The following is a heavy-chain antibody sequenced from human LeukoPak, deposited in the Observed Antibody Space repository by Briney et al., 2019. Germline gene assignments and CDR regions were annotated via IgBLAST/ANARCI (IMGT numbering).Heavy chain of an antibody. CDR1: GYTFTSYD. V-gene: IGHV1-8*03. Sequence: GASVKVSCKASGYTFTSYDINWVRQATGQGLEWMGWMNPNSGNTGYAQKFQGRVTITRNTSIGTAYMELSSLRSEDTAVYYCARDVSVGAFDIWGQGTMVTVSS. D-gene: IGHD1-26*01. CDR2: MNPNSGNT. CDR3: ARDVSVGAFDI. J-gene: IGHJ3*02.